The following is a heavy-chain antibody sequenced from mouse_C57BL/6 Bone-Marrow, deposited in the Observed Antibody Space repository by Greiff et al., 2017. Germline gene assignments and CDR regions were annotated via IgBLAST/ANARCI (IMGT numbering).Heavy chain of an antibody. CDR1: GFTFSNYW. CDR3: TGLYLAY. V-gene: IGHV6-3*01. Sequence: EVQGVESGGGLVQPGGSMTLSCVASGFTFSNYWMNWVRQSPEKGLEWVAQIRLKSDNYATHSAESVQGRCTISRDDSQSSVYLQMNNLRAEDTGIYYCTGLYLAYWGQGTLVTVSA. CDR2: IRLKSDNYAT. J-gene: IGHJ3*01.